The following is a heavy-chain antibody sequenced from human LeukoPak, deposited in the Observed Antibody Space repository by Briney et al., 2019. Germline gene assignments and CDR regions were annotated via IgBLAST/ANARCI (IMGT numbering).Heavy chain of an antibody. J-gene: IGHJ4*02. CDR2: ITGSGGSI. D-gene: IGHD2-15*01. Sequence: GGSLRLSCAASGFTFSSYAMNWVRQAPGKGLEWVSGITGSGGSIYYADSVKGRFSISRDNSKNTLNLQMNSLRAEDTAVYYCAKDSSFCRGGSCCITKTYYFDYWGQGTLVTVSS. CDR3: AKDSSFCRGGSCCITKTYYFDY. V-gene: IGHV3-23*01. CDR1: GFTFSSYA.